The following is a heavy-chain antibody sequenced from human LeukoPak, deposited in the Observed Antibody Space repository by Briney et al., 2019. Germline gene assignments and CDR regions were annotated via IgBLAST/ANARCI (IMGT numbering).Heavy chain of an antibody. CDR3: ARAGGFLVGASGDAFDI. Sequence: SDTLSLTCTVSGDSISDLYWSWLRQPPGKGLEWIGNMYYRGSTNYNPSLKSRVTISVDTSKNQFSLKLSSVTAADTAVYYCARAGGFLVGASGDAFDIWGQGTMVTVSS. V-gene: IGHV4-59*07. CDR2: MYYRGST. D-gene: IGHD1-26*01. CDR1: GDSISDLY. J-gene: IGHJ3*02.